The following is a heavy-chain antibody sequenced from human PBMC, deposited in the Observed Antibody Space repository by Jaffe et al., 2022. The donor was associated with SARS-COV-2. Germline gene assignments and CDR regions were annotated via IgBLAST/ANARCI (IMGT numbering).Heavy chain of an antibody. J-gene: IGHJ6*02. CDR1: GFTFSSYG. CDR2: IWYDGSNK. D-gene: IGHD6-13*01. Sequence: QVQLVESGGGVVQPGRSLRLSCAASGFTFSSYGMHWVRQAPGKGLEWVAVIWYDGSNKYYADSVKGRFTISRDNSKNTLYLQMNSLRAEDTAVYYCARDKRGSSWSFYGMDVWGQGTTVTVSS. CDR3: ARDKRGSSWSFYGMDV. V-gene: IGHV3-33*01.